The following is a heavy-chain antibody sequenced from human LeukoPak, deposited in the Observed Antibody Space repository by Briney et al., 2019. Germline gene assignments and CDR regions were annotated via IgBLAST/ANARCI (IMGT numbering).Heavy chain of an antibody. D-gene: IGHD5-18*01. CDR3: ARGGFIQLWSFDY. V-gene: IGHV4-59*01. Sequence: SETLSLTCTVSGGSISSYYWSWIRQPPGKGLEWIGYIYYSGSTNYNPSLKSRVTISVDTSKNQFSLKLSSVTAADTAVYYCARGGFIQLWSFDYWGQGTLVTVSS. CDR1: GGSISSYY. CDR2: IYYSGST. J-gene: IGHJ4*02.